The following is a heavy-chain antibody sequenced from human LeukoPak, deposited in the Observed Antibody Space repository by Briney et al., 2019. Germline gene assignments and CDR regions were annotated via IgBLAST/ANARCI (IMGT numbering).Heavy chain of an antibody. D-gene: IGHD5-18*01. J-gene: IGHJ4*02. CDR2: INHSGST. CDR3: ARIPRSRLRRYYFDY. Sequence: PSETLSLTCAVYGGSFSGYYWSWIRQPPGKGLEWIGEINHSGSTNYNPSLKSRVTISVDTSKNQFSLKLSSVTAADTAVYYCARIPRSRLRRYYFDYWGQGTLVTVSS. CDR1: GGSFSGYY. V-gene: IGHV4-34*01.